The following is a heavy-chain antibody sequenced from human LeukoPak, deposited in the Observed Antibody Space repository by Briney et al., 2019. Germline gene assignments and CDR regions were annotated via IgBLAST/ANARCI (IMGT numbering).Heavy chain of an antibody. D-gene: IGHD1-26*01. J-gene: IGHJ4*02. CDR2: ISYDGSNR. V-gene: IGHV3-30*18. Sequence: PGGSLRLSCAASGFTFSNYGMHWVRQAPGKGLEWAAVISYDGSNRYYADSVKGRFTISRDNSKNTLYLQMNSLRAEDTAVYYCAKDKYSGSYGPLDYWGQGTLVTVSS. CDR1: GFTFSNYG. CDR3: AKDKYSGSYGPLDY.